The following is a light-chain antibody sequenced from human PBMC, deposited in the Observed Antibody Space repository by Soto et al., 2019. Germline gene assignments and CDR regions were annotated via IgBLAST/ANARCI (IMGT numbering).Light chain of an antibody. CDR1: SXDVGGYNA. CDR3: NSFRVSHLYV. CDR2: EVT. V-gene: IGLV2-14*01. J-gene: IGLJ1*01. Sequence: QSVLSQPASVSGSPGQTITISCTGTSXDVGGYNAVSWYQHHPGKAPKLIIYEVTHRPSGVSDRFSASKSGNTASLTISGLQAEDEADYYCNSFRVSHLYVFGTGTKATLL.